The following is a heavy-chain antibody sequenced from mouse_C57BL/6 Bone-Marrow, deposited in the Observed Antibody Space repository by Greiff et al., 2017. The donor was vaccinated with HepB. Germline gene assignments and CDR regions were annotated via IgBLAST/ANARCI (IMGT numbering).Heavy chain of an antibody. D-gene: IGHD2-4*01. V-gene: IGHV1-64*01. Sequence: QVQLQQPGAELVKPGASVKLSCKASGYTFTSYWMHWVKQRPGQGLEWIGMIHPNSGSNNYNEKFKSKATFTVDKFSSKAYMQLSNLTSEDSAVYYCANDYDEGDWGKGTLVTVSA. CDR3: ANDYDEGD. J-gene: IGHJ3*01. CDR2: IHPNSGSN. CDR1: GYTFTSYW.